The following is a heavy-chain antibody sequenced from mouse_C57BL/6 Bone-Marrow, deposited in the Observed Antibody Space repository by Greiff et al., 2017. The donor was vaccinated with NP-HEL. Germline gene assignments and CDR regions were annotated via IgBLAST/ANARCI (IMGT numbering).Heavy chain of an antibody. CDR2: IYPGGGYT. V-gene: IGHV1-63*01. Sequence: VQLVESGAELVRPGTSVKMSCKASGYTFPNSWIGWATQRPGHGLEWIGDIYPGGGYTNYNEKFKGKATLTADKSSSTAYMQFSSLTSEDSAIYYCARYYGYDDWYFDVWGTGTTVTVSS. J-gene: IGHJ1*03. CDR3: ARYYGYDDWYFDV. D-gene: IGHD2-2*01. CDR1: GYTFPNSW.